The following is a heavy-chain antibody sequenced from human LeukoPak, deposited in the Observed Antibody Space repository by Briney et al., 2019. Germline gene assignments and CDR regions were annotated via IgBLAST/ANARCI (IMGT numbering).Heavy chain of an antibody. D-gene: IGHD3-10*01. J-gene: IGHJ4*02. Sequence: PSETLSLTCTVSGGSISSYYWSWIRQPAGKGLEWIGEINHSGSTNYNPSLKSRVTISVDTSKNQFSLKLSSVTAADTAVYYCARGNSLRRLYGYYFDYWGQGTLVTVSS. V-gene: IGHV4-34*01. CDR1: GGSISSYY. CDR2: INHSGST. CDR3: ARGNSLRRLYGYYFDY.